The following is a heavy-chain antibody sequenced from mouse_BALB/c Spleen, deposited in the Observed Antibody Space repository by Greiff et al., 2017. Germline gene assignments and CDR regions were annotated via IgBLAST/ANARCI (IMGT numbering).Heavy chain of an antibody. D-gene: IGHD2-4*01. CDR2: ISSGGSYT. Sequence: EVQRVESGGGLVKPGGSLKLSCAASGFTFSSYAMSWVRQTPEKRLEWVATISSGGSYTYYPDSVKGRFTISRDNAKNTLYLQMSSLRSEDTAMYYCARDDDYGGGFAYWGQGTLVTVS. CDR1: GFTFSSYA. J-gene: IGHJ3*01. CDR3: ARDDDYGGGFAY. V-gene: IGHV5-9-3*01.